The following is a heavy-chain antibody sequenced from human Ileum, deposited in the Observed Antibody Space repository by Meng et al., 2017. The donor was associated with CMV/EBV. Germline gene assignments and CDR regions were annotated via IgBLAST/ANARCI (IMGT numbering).Heavy chain of an antibody. CDR3: EREPPDKSSSGTSPVSDY. J-gene: IGHJ4*02. D-gene: IGHD2-2*01. V-gene: IGHV3-48*03. Sequence: GESLKISCAVSGFTFSTYEMNWIRQGPGKGLEWVSYISSGGTYRHYTDSVKGRFTISRDDANNLLYLQMNSLRAEDTAVYYCEREPPDKSSSGTSPVSDYWGQGTLVNVSS. CDR1: GFTFSTYE. CDR2: ISSGGTYR.